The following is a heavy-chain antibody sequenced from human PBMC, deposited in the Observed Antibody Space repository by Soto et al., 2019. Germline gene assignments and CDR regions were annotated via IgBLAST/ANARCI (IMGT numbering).Heavy chain of an antibody. D-gene: IGHD3-3*01. Sequence: GGSLRLSCTASGFTFGDYAMSWFRQAPGKGLEWVGFIRSKAYGGTTEYAASVKGRFTISRDDSKSIAYLQMNSLKTEDTAVYYCTLYDFWSGYFDYWGQGTLVTVSS. J-gene: IGHJ4*02. CDR3: TLYDFWSGYFDY. V-gene: IGHV3-49*03. CDR1: GFTFGDYA. CDR2: IRSKAYGGTT.